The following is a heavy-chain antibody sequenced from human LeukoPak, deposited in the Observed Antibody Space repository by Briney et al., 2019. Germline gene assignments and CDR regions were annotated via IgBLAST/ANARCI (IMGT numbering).Heavy chain of an antibody. Sequence: GGSLRLSCAASGFTFSSYAMHWVRQAPGKGLEWVAVISYDGSNKYYADSVKGRFTISRDNSKNTLYLQMNSLSAEDTADYYCARGLYNWGQGTLVTVSS. J-gene: IGHJ4*02. CDR1: GFTFSSYA. V-gene: IGHV3-30*14. CDR2: ISYDGSNK. D-gene: IGHD2-2*02. CDR3: ARGLYN.